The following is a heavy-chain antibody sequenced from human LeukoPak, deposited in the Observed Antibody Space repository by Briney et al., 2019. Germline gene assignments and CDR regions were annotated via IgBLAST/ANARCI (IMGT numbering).Heavy chain of an antibody. V-gene: IGHV3-33*01. CDR3: ARGVGQDAFDI. D-gene: IGHD1-26*01. CDR2: IWYDGSNK. CDR1: GFTFSSYG. J-gene: IGHJ3*02. Sequence: QAGGSLRLSCAASGFTFSSYGMHWVRQAPGKGLEWVAVIWYDGSNKYYADSVKGRFTFSKDNSKNTLYLQMTNLRVEDTAVYYCARGVGQDAFDIWGQGAMVTVSS.